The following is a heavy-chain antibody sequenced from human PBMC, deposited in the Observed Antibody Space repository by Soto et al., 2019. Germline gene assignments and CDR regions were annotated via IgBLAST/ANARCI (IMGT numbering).Heavy chain of an antibody. CDR2: FYYSGGT. Sequence: SETLSLTCTVSGGSINSGDYYWSLIRQPPGKGLEWIGYFYYSGGTYYNPSLKSRITISVDPSKNQFSLKLSSVTAADTAVYYCASDTSGYTYKHFWGQGTLVTVSS. J-gene: IGHJ4*02. CDR3: ASDTSGYTYKHF. CDR1: GGSINSGDYY. V-gene: IGHV4-30-4*01. D-gene: IGHD3-22*01.